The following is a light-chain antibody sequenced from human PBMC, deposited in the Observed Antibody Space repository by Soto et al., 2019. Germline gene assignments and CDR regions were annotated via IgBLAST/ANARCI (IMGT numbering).Light chain of an antibody. J-gene: IGKJ5*01. CDR2: EVS. V-gene: IGKV2D-29*02. CDR1: QSLLHITGETF. CDR3: MQSPQLPPT. Sequence: DVVMTQSPLSLSVAPGQPASISCKSSQSLLHITGETFLFWYLQKPGQSPQLLIYEVSTRVSGVPDRFSGSGSGTDFTLEISRAETDDVGIYYGMQSPQLPPTFGQGTRLEIK.